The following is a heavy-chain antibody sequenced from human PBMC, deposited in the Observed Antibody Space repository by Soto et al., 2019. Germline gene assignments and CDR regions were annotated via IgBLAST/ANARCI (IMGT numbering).Heavy chain of an antibody. CDR2: TSYTGNT. Sequence: SETLSLTCFVSGGSVTSHHWSWIRQFPGQGLEWIAYTSYTGNTNYNPSLQSRVTISVDTSKNQFSLKLSSVTAADTAVYYCARSLRYFDWLPEGGYYYGMDVWGQGTTVTVSS. CDR3: ARSLRYFDWLPEGGYYYGMDV. CDR1: GGSVTSHH. D-gene: IGHD3-9*01. V-gene: IGHV4-59*02. J-gene: IGHJ6*02.